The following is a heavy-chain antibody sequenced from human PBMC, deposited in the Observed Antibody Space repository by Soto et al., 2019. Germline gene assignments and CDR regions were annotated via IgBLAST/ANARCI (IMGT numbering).Heavy chain of an antibody. D-gene: IGHD6-19*01. Sequence: QVQLVQSGAEVKKPGSSVKVSCKASGGTFSSYTISWVRQAPGQGLEWMGRIIPILGIANYAQKFQGRVTMTADKATSTAYMELSSLRSEDTAVYYCARETRIIAVAGTGHYYYYSMDVWGKGTTVTVSS. CDR1: GGTFSSYT. CDR3: ARETRIIAVAGTGHYYYYSMDV. CDR2: IIPILGIA. V-gene: IGHV1-69*08. J-gene: IGHJ6*03.